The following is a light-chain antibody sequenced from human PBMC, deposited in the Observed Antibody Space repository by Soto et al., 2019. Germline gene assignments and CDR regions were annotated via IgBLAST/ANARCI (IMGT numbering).Light chain of an antibody. V-gene: IGLV2-14*03. Sequence: QSVLTQPASVSGSPGQSITISCTGTSSDVGGYNYVSWYQQHPGKAPKLIIYDVSYRPSGVSNRFSGSKSGNTASLTISGLQAEDEADYFCSSYSRRSTYVFGTGTKV. CDR1: SSDVGGYNY. CDR2: DVS. J-gene: IGLJ1*01. CDR3: SSYSRRSTYV.